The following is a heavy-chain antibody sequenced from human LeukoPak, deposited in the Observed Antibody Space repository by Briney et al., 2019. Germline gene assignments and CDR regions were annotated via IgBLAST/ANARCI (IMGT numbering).Heavy chain of an antibody. Sequence: GGSLRLSCAASGFTFSSYAMSWVRQAPGKGLEWVAFIRYDGSNKYYADSVKGRFTISRDNSKNTLYLQMNSLRAEDTAVYYCAKDLTTVVRTYFDYWGQGTLVTVSS. CDR2: IRYDGSNK. V-gene: IGHV3-30*02. J-gene: IGHJ4*02. CDR3: AKDLTTVVRTYFDY. D-gene: IGHD4-23*01. CDR1: GFTFSSYA.